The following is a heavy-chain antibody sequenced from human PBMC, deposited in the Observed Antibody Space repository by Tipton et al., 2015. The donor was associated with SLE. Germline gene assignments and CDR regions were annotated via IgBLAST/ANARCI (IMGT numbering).Heavy chain of an antibody. J-gene: IGHJ4*02. V-gene: IGHV4-61*01. CDR3: ARSGWETDY. Sequence: TLSLTCTVSGGSVNSGSYYWSWIRQPPGKGLEWIGYIYYSGSTNYNPSLKSRVTISVDTSKNQFSLKLSSVTAADTAVYYCARSGWETDYWGQGTLVTVPS. CDR1: GGSVNSGSYY. D-gene: IGHD6-19*01. CDR2: IYYSGST.